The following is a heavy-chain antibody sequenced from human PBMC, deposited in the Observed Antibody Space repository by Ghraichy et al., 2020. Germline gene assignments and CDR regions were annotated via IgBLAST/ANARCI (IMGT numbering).Heavy chain of an antibody. CDR3: ARRMDLIFDL. CDR2: IYYSGST. D-gene: IGHD2-2*03. Sequence: SETLSLTCTVSGGSISSSSYYWGWIRQPPGKGLEWIGSIYYSGSTYYNPSLKSRVTISVDTSKNQFSLKLSSVTAADTAVYYCARRMDLIFDLWGRGTLVTVSS. CDR1: GGSISSSSYY. V-gene: IGHV4-39*01. J-gene: IGHJ2*01.